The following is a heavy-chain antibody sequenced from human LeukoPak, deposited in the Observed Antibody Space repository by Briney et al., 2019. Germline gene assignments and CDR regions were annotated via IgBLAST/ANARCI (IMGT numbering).Heavy chain of an antibody. Sequence: GGSLRLSCEASGFVFRSFALTWVRQAPGKGLEWVSSITANGDRTYYADSVKGRFTISRDNSKNTLYLQMNSLRAEDTAVYYCAREVGVVGATAFDYWGQGTLVTVSS. J-gene: IGHJ4*02. CDR3: AREVGVVGATAFDY. V-gene: IGHV3-23*01. D-gene: IGHD1-26*01. CDR2: ITANGDRT. CDR1: GFVFRSFA.